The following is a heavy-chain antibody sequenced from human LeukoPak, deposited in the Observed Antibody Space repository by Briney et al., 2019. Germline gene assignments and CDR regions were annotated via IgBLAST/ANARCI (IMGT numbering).Heavy chain of an antibody. CDR2: ISWDGGST. V-gene: IGHV3-43*01. CDR3: AKDWGDTAMVGLDY. Sequence: GGSLRLSCAASGFTFDDYTMHWVRQAPGKGLEWVSLISWDGGSTYYADSVKGRFTISRDNSKNSLYLQMNSLRTEDTALYYCAKDWGDTAMVGLDYWGQGTLVTVSS. J-gene: IGHJ4*02. D-gene: IGHD5-18*01. CDR1: GFTFDDYT.